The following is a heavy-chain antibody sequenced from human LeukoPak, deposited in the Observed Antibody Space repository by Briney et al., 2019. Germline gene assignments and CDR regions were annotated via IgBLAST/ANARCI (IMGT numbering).Heavy chain of an antibody. V-gene: IGHV3-30-3*01. Sequence: GGSLRLSCAASGFTFSSYAMHWVRQAPGKGLEWVAVISYDGSNKYYADSVKGQFTISRDNSKNTLYLQMNSLRAEDTAVYYCARGGSSSFSRIDYWGQGTLVTVSS. CDR1: GFTFSSYA. D-gene: IGHD6-13*01. CDR3: ARGGSSSFSRIDY. CDR2: ISYDGSNK. J-gene: IGHJ4*02.